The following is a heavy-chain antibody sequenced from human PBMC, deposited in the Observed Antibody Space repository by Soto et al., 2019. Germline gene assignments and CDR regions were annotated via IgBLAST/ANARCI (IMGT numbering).Heavy chain of an antibody. CDR2: IYYSGST. J-gene: IGHJ1*01. CDR1: GCSISSGGYY. D-gene: IGHD3-22*01. CDR3: ARTDSSGYYSFYFQH. V-gene: IGHV4-31*03. Sequence: QVQLQESGPGLVKPSQTLSLPCTFSGCSISSGGYYWSWIRQHPGKGLEWIGYIYYSGSTYYNPSLKSRVTISVDTSKNQFSLKLSSVTAADTAVYYCARTDSSGYYSFYFQHWGQGTLVTVSS.